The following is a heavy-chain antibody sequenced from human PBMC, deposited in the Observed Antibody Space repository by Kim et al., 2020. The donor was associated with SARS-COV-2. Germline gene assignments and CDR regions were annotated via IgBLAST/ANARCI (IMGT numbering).Heavy chain of an antibody. D-gene: IGHD3-16*01. CDR2: INAGNGNT. J-gene: IGHJ3*02. V-gene: IGHV1-3*01. Sequence: ASVKVSCKASGYTFTSYAMHWVRQAPGQRLEWMGWINAGNGNTKYSQKFQGRVTITRDTSASTAYMELSSLRSEDTAVYYCARALIMITFGGVGDAFDIWGQGTMVTVSS. CDR1: GYTFTSYA. CDR3: ARALIMITFGGVGDAFDI.